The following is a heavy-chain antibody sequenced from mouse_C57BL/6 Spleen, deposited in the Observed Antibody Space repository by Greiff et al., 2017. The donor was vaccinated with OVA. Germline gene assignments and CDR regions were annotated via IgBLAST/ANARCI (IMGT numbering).Heavy chain of an antibody. CDR3: ARGDGYYVGAMDY. Sequence: QVQLQQPGAELVRPGSSVKLSCKASGYTFPSYWMHWVKPRPIQGLEWIGNIDPSYSETHYNQKFKDKATFTVDKSSSTAYMQLSSLTSEDSAVYYGARGDGYYVGAMDYWGQGTSVTVSS. D-gene: IGHD2-3*01. V-gene: IGHV1-52*01. CDR2: IDPSYSET. J-gene: IGHJ4*01. CDR1: GYTFPSYW.